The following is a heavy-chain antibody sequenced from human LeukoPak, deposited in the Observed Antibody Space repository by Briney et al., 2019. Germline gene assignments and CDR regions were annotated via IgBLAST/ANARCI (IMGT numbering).Heavy chain of an antibody. CDR2: IKQDGSEK. J-gene: IGHJ4*02. D-gene: IGHD3-10*01. CDR1: GFTFSDYW. V-gene: IGHV3-7*01. CDR3: AKEVGGSGSF. Sequence: GGSLRLSCAASGFTFSDYWMTWVRQAPGKGLEWVANIKQDGSEKYYVDSVKGRFTISRDNAKNSLYLQMNSLRAEDTAVYYCAKEVGGSGSFWGQGTLVTVSS.